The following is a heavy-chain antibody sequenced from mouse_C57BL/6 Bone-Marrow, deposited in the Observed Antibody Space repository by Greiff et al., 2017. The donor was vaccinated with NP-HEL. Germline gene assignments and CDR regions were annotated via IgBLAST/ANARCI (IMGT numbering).Heavy chain of an antibody. CDR2: IDPETGGT. J-gene: IGHJ2*01. V-gene: IGHV1-15*01. CDR3: TRSVITTAYYFDY. D-gene: IGHD1-1*01. Sequence: QVQLQQSGAELVRPGASVTLSCKASGYTFTDYEMHWVKQTPVHGLEWIGAIDPETGGTAYNQKFKGKAILTADKSSSTAYMELRSLTSEDSAVYYCTRSVITTAYYFDYWGQGTTLTVSS. CDR1: GYTFTDYE.